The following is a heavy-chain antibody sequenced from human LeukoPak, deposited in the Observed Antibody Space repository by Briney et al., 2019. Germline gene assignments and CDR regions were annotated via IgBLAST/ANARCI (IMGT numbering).Heavy chain of an antibody. V-gene: IGHV3-30*04. J-gene: IGHJ3*02. D-gene: IGHD3-22*01. CDR3: ARVHLPQLTKYYDSSGYYYEGACDI. Sequence: PGRSLRLSCAASGFTFSSYAMHWVRQAPGKGLEWVAVISYDGSNKYYADSVKGRFTISRDNSKNTLYLQMNSLRAEDTAVYYCARVHLPQLTKYYDSSGYYYEGACDIWGQGTMVTVSS. CDR2: ISYDGSNK. CDR1: GFTFSSYA.